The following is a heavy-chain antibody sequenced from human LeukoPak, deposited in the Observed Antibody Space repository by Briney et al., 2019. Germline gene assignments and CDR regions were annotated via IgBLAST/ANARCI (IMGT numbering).Heavy chain of an antibody. J-gene: IGHJ2*01. Sequence: SETLTLTCTVSGGSSSSYYWSWIRQAAGKGLEWIGRVYTSGDTNYNPSLKSRVTISVDTSKNQFSLKLSSVTAADTAVYYCARPAICGCDCFWYFDFWGRGTLVTVSS. CDR2: VYTSGDT. V-gene: IGHV4-4*07. D-gene: IGHD2-21*02. CDR1: GGSSSSYY. CDR3: ARPAICGCDCFWYFDF.